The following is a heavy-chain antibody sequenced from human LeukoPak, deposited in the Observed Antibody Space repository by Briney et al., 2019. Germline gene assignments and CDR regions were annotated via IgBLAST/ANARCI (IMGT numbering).Heavy chain of an antibody. CDR2: INSDGRST. J-gene: IGHJ3*02. CDR3: ARDRGSTSSDAFDI. D-gene: IGHD2-2*01. V-gene: IGHV3-74*01. CDR1: GFTFSSYW. Sequence: GGSLRLSCAASGFTFSSYWMHWVRQAPGKGLVWVSRINSDGRSTSYADSVKGRFTISRDNAKNTLYLQMNSLRVEDTAVYYCARDRGSTSSDAFDIWGQGTMVTVSS.